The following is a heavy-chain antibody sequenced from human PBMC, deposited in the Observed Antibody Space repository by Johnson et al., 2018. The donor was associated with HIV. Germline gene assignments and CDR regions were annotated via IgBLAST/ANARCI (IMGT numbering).Heavy chain of an antibody. CDR1: GFTFSSYG. CDR2: IEQDGSET. V-gene: IGHV3-7*01. J-gene: IGHJ3*02. D-gene: IGHD2-15*01. CDR3: AKVQGFRRAFDI. Sequence: VQVVESGGGVVQPGRSLRLSCAASGFTFSSYGMHWVRQAPGKGLEWVANIEQDGSETYYVDTVKGRFTISRDNAKNSLYLQMNSLRAEDTAVYYCAKVQGFRRAFDIWGQGTMVTVSS.